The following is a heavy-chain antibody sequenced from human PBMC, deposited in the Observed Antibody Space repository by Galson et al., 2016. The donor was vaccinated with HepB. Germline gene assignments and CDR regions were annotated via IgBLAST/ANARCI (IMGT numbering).Heavy chain of an antibody. V-gene: IGHV3-53*01. J-gene: IGHJ3*02. CDR3: ARDRNSGYYYPDAFDI. CDR1: GVTVSGNS. Sequence: SLRLSCAASGVTVSGNSMSWVRQAPGKGLEWVSTIYTGGRTYYADSVKGRFTISRDNSKNTVFLQMHSLRAEDTAVYFCARDRNSGYYYPDAFDIWGQGTAVTVSS. D-gene: IGHD3-22*01. CDR2: IYTGGRT.